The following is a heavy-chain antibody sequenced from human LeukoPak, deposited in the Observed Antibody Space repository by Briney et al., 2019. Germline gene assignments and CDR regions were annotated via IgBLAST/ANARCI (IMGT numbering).Heavy chain of an antibody. J-gene: IGHJ4*02. V-gene: IGHV4-39*01. CDR3: ARTGITAYFDY. D-gene: IGHD1-20*01. CDR2: IYYSGST. Sequence: SEILSLTCTVSGGSISSSSYSWGWIRQPPGKGLEWIGSIYYSGSTYYNPSLKSRVTISVDTSKNQFSLKLSSVTAADTAVYYCARTGITAYFDYWGQGTLVTVSS. CDR1: GGSISSSSYS.